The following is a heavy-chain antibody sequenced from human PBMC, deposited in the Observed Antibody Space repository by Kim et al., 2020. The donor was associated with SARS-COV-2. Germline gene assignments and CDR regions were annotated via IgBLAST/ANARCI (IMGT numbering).Heavy chain of an antibody. J-gene: IGHJ4*02. CDR3: AREGNWKFDLDY. CDR2: IWSDGNNK. CDR1: GFTFSTYV. Sequence: GGSLRLSCAASGFTFSTYVLHWVRQAPGEGLEWVAVIWSDGNNKYADSVKGRFTISRDNSKNTLYLQMNSLRADDTAVYYCAREGNWKFDLDYWGQGTLV. D-gene: IGHD1-20*01. V-gene: IGHV3-33*01.